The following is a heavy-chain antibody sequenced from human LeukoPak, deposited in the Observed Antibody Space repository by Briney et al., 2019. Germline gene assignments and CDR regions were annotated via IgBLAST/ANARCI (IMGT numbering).Heavy chain of an antibody. CDR2: ISYDGSNK. D-gene: IGHD2-2*01. V-gene: IGHV3-30*01. Sequence: GWALRLSCAASGFTFSSYAMHGVRQAPGKGLEGVALISYDGSNKYYADSVKGRFTIYRDNSKNTLYLQMNSLRAEDTAVYYCARDPAPQGYCSSTSCYDGGLSDYWGQGTLVTVSS. CDR3: ARDPAPQGYCSSTSCYDGGLSDY. CDR1: GFTFSSYA. J-gene: IGHJ4*02.